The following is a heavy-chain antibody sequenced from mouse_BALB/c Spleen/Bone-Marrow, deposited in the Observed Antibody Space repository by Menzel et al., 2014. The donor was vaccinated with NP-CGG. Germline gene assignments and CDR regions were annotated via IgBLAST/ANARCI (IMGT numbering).Heavy chain of an antibody. CDR2: ISSGGST. J-gene: IGHJ4*01. Sequence: EVNLVESGGGLVKPGGSLKLSCAASGFTFSSYAMSWVRQTPEKRLEWVASISSGGSTYYPDSVKGRFTISRDNARNILYLQMSSLRSEDTAMYYCAREEYGQKVYAMDYWGQGTPVTVSS. V-gene: IGHV5-6-5*01. CDR3: AREEYGQKVYAMDY. CDR1: GFTFSSYA. D-gene: IGHD2-10*02.